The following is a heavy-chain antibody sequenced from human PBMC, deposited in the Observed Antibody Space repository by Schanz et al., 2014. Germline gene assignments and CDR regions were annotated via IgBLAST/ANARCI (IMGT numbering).Heavy chain of an antibody. V-gene: IGHV4-59*08. Sequence: QVQLQESGPGLVKPSETLSLTCTVPSDSISHYYLSWIRQPPGKELEWVAFIYDRGSTSYNPSLNSGDPISLDRAKHQSPLKRSSVTAADTAVYYCARHRVYGAFDLWGQGTLVTVSS. J-gene: IGHJ4*02. CDR3: ARHRVYGAFDL. CDR1: SDSISHYY. CDR2: IYDRGST. D-gene: IGHD4-17*01.